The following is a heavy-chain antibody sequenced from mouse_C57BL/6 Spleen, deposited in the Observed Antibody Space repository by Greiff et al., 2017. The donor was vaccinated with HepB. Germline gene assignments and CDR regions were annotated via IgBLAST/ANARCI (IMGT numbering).Heavy chain of an antibody. Sequence: VQLQQPGAELVRPGTSVKLSCKASGYNFTSYWMHWVKQRPGQGLEWIGVIDPSDSYTNYNQKFKGKATLTVDTSSSTAYMQLSSLTSEDSAVYYCARRGGLPYYFDYGGQGTTLTVSS. CDR3: ARRGGLPYYFDY. J-gene: IGHJ2*01. CDR2: IDPSDSYT. D-gene: IGHD2-4*01. V-gene: IGHV1-59*01. CDR1: GYNFTSYW.